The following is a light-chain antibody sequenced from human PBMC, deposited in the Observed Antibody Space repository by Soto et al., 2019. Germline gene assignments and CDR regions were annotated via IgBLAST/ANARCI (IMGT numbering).Light chain of an antibody. CDR1: QSVNNN. CDR2: GAS. V-gene: IGKV3-15*01. Sequence: EIILTQSPASLSVSPGERATLSCRASQSVNNNLAWYQQKPGQAPRLLIYGASTRATGIPGRFRGSGSGTEFTLTITSLQSEDFAVYYCQQRSNWPLTFGPGTKVDIK. J-gene: IGKJ3*01. CDR3: QQRSNWPLT.